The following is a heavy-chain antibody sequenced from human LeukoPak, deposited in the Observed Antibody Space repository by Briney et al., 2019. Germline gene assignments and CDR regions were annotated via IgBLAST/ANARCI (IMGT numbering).Heavy chain of an antibody. J-gene: IGHJ4*02. CDR3: TRQDPVYYDFWSGYQERGHYFDY. V-gene: IGHV3-73*01. CDR1: GFTFSGSA. Sequence: GGSLKLSCAASGFTFSGSAMHWVRQASGKGLEWVGRIRSKANSYATAYAASVKGRFTISRDDSKNTAYLQMNSLKAEDTAVYYCTRQDPVYYDFWSGYQERGHYFDYWGQGTLVTVSS. D-gene: IGHD3-3*01. CDR2: IRSKANSYAT.